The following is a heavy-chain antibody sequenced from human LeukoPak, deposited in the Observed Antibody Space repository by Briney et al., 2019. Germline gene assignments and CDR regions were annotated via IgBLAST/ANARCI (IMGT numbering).Heavy chain of an antibody. J-gene: IGHJ3*02. CDR3: ARRTSGAFAI. CDR2: ISSSGSDK. Sequence: PGGSLRLSCAASGFPFSDHEMNWVRRAPGKGLEWVSYISSSGSDKYYPDSVKGRFTISRDNAKHSLYLQMTSLRAEDTAVYYCARRTSGAFAIWGQGTKVTVSS. CDR1: GFPFSDHE. V-gene: IGHV3-48*03.